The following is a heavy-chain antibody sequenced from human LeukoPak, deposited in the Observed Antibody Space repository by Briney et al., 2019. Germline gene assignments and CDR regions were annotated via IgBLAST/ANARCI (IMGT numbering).Heavy chain of an antibody. CDR1: GFTFSGYS. CDR2: ISSSSVYI. CDR3: AELGITMIGGV. V-gene: IGHV3-21*01. Sequence: GGSLRLSCAASGFTFSGYSMNWVRQAPGKGLEWASSISSSSVYIYYADSVKGRFTISRDNAKNSLYLQMNSLRAEDTAVYYCAELGITMIGGVWGKGTTVTISS. D-gene: IGHD3-10*02. J-gene: IGHJ6*04.